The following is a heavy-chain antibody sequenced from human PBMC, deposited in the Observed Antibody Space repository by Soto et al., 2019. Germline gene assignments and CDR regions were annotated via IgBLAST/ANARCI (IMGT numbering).Heavy chain of an antibody. CDR2: ISNDGSNK. CDR1: GFTFNNYG. CDR3: TKDGRFDSDGSLYYYYYGMDV. Sequence: LRLSCAASGFTFNNYGMNWVRQAPGKGLEWVAIISNDGSNKYYIESVRGRFTISRDNSKNMLFLQMNSLRVEDTAVYFCTKDGRFDSDGSLYYYYYGMDVWGQGTTVTVSS. D-gene: IGHD2-15*01. J-gene: IGHJ6*02. V-gene: IGHV3-30*18.